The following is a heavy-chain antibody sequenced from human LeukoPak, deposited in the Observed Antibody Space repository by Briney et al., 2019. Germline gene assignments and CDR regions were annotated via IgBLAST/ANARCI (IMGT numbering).Heavy chain of an antibody. Sequence: PGGSLRLSCAASGFTVSNNYMSWVRQAPGKGLEWVSVIYSGGNTYYADSVKGRFTISRDNSKNTLFLQMNSLRAEDTAVYYCARVLVWGSYRAPFDPWGQGTLVTVSS. CDR2: IYSGGNT. CDR3: ARVLVWGSYRAPFDP. CDR1: GFTVSNNY. D-gene: IGHD3-16*02. J-gene: IGHJ5*02. V-gene: IGHV3-66*01.